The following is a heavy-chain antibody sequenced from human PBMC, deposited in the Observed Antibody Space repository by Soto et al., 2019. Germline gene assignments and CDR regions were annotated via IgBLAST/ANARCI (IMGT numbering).Heavy chain of an antibody. CDR1: GGSISSYY. CDR2: IYARGDT. V-gene: IGHV4-4*07. Sequence: PSETLSLTCTVSGGSISSYYWNWVRQPAGRGLEWIGRIYARGDTNYNPSLKSRVTMFVDRSTNEFSLRLTSVTAADTAVYYCAGIGEEVYYGMDVWGQGTTVTVS. D-gene: IGHD1-26*01. J-gene: IGHJ6*02. CDR3: AGIGEEVYYGMDV.